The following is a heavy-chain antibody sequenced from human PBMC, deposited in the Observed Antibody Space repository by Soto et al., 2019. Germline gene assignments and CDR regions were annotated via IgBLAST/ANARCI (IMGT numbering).Heavy chain of an antibody. D-gene: IGHD3-9*01. Sequence: QVQLVESGGGVVQPGRSLRLSCAASGFTFSSYAMHWVRQAPGKGLEWVAVISYDGSNKYYADSVKGRFTISRDNYKNPLYMHMNRLRAEETAVYYCARDPRHTGYYSLNYYYGMDVWGQGTTVTVSS. CDR3: ARDPRHTGYYSLNYYYGMDV. CDR2: ISYDGSNK. CDR1: GFTFSSYA. J-gene: IGHJ6*02. V-gene: IGHV3-30-3*01.